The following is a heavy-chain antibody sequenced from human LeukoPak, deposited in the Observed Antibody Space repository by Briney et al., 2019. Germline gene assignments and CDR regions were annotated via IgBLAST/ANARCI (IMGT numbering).Heavy chain of an antibody. Sequence: PGGSLRLSCAASRFTFSTYSMNWVRQAPGKGLEWVSYISSGSNTIYYADSVKGRFTISRDNAKNSLYLQMNSLRAEDTAVYYCARGRPHGNDYWGQGTLVTVSS. CDR3: ARGRPHGNDY. V-gene: IGHV3-48*01. D-gene: IGHD4-23*01. CDR1: RFTFSTYS. J-gene: IGHJ4*02. CDR2: ISSGSNTI.